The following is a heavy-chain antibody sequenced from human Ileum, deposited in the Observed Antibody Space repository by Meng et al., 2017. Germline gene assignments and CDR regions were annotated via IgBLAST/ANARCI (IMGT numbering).Heavy chain of an antibody. CDR2: ISSDGGDE. D-gene: IGHD3-10*01. J-gene: IGHJ4*02. V-gene: IGHV3-30*01. CDR1: GFIFSRYN. CDR3: AREPSFGEHDY. Sequence: GESLKISCAASGFIFSRYNMHWVRQAPGKGPEWLTGISSDGGDEFYADSVKGRFTISRDNSEDTLYLQMNSLTADDTAVYYCAREPSFGEHDYWGQGTLVTVSS.